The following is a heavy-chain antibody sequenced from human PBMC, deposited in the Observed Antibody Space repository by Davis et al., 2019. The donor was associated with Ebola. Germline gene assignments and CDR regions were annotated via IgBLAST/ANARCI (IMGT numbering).Heavy chain of an antibody. V-gene: IGHV3-30*18. CDR2: FSSYGCNT. J-gene: IGHJ6*04. D-gene: IGHD4-11*01. Sequence: PGGPLRLSCQVSGFPSIRFAMHWVRQAQGKVLAWVAVFSSYGCNTYYADFVKRRFTISIANSKNTTYLQMNSLSAEDTALFYCAKGSTEYFPPLSSWHSKRNHYFYYGMHVWGKGTTVTVSS. CDR3: AKGSTEYFPPLSSWHSKRNHYFYYGMHV. CDR1: GFPSIRFA.